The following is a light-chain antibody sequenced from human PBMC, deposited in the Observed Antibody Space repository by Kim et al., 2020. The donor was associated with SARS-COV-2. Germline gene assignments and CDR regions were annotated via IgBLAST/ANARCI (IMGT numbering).Light chain of an antibody. CDR3: NSRDSSGNVV. V-gene: IGLV3-19*01. CDR2: GKN. Sequence: VALGQTVRITCQGDSPRSYYASWYQQKPGQAPVLVIYGKNNRPSGIPDRFSGSSSGNTASLTITGAQAEDEADYYCNSRDSSGNVVFGGGTKLTVL. J-gene: IGLJ2*01. CDR1: SPRSYY.